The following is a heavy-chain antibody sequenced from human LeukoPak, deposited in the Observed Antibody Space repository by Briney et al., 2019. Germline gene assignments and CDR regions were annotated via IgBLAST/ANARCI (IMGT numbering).Heavy chain of an antibody. CDR3: ARSEGGSENY. J-gene: IGHJ4*02. V-gene: IGHV3-21*01. CDR2: ISSTGSYI. D-gene: IGHD1-26*01. Sequence: NAGGSLRLSCEASGFIFNSYGMNWVRQAPGRGLEWVSSISSTGSYIFYADSVKGRFTISRDDAKNPVYLQMNTLRAEDTGIYYCARSEGGSENYWGQGILVAVSS. CDR1: GFIFNSYG.